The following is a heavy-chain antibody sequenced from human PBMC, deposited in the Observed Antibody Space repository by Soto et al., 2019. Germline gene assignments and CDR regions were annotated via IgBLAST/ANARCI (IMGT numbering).Heavy chain of an antibody. V-gene: IGHV3-30-3*01. CDR2: ISYDGSNK. CDR3: AREGIAAGFDY. J-gene: IGHJ4*02. Sequence: QVQLVESGGGVVQPGRSLRLSCAASGFTFSSYAMHWVRQAPGKGLEWVAVISYDGSNKYYADSVKGRFTISRDNSKNTLYLQMNSLRAEDTAVYYWAREGIAAGFDYWGQGTLVTVSS. CDR1: GFTFSSYA. D-gene: IGHD6-13*01.